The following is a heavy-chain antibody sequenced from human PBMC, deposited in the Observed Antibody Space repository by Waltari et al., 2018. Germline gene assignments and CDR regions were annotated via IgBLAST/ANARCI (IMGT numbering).Heavy chain of an antibody. V-gene: IGHV1-69*02. CDR2: IIPILGIA. D-gene: IGHD6-19*01. Sequence: QVQLVQSGAEVKKPGSSVKVSCKASGGTFSSYTIRWVRQAPGQGLEWMGRIIPILGIANYAQKFQGRVTITADKSTSTAYMELSSLRSEDTAVYYCARGPHSSGWGDYYYYGMDVWGQGTTVTVSS. CDR1: GGTFSSYT. J-gene: IGHJ6*02. CDR3: ARGPHSSGWGDYYYYGMDV.